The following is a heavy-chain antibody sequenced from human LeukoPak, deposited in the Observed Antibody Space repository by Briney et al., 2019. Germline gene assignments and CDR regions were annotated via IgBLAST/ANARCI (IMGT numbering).Heavy chain of an antibody. CDR3: ASSGWYSTPNWFDP. CDR2: IKEDGSEK. V-gene: IGHV3-7*01. CDR1: RFTFSTYW. J-gene: IGHJ5*02. D-gene: IGHD6-19*01. Sequence: GGSLRLSCAASRFTFSTYWMHWVRQAPGKGLEWVASIKEDGSEKYYVDSVKGRFTISRDNAKNSLYLQMNSLRAEDTAMYCCASSGWYSTPNWFDPWGQGTLVIVSS.